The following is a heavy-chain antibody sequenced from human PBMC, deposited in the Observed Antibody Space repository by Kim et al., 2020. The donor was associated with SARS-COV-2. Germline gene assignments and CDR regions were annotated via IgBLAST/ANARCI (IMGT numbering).Heavy chain of an antibody. D-gene: IGHD3-16*01. CDR1: GFTFSAYD. CDR3: VRDRMGGAFDM. Sequence: GGSLRLSCATSGFTFSAYDMNWVRQAPGKGLEWLSFITKTSTTIYYEDSVEGRFTISRDNAKKSLFLQMNRLRDEDTALYYCVRDRMGGAFDMWGQGTM. V-gene: IGHV3-48*02. CDR2: ITKTSTTI. J-gene: IGHJ3*02.